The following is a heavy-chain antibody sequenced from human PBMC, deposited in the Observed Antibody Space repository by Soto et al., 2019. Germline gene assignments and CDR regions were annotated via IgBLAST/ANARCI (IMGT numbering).Heavy chain of an antibody. Sequence: SETLSLTCTVSGVSISSFHWGWIRQPPGKGLEWIGYIHNSGRTNYNPSLKSRVTISVDTSKNQFSLKLSSVTAADTAVYYCARLRLSGYFDYWGQGTLVTVSS. CDR3: ARLRLSGYFDY. D-gene: IGHD2-15*01. CDR1: GVSISSFH. J-gene: IGHJ4*02. CDR2: IHNSGRT. V-gene: IGHV4-59*08.